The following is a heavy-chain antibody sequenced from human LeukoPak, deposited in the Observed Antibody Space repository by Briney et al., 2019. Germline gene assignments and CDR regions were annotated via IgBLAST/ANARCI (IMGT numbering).Heavy chain of an antibody. D-gene: IGHD2-15*01. CDR2: INPNSGGT. Sequence: ASVKVSCKASGYTFTGYYMHWVRQAPGQGLEWMGWINPNSGGTNYAQKFQGRVTMTRDTSISTAYMELSRLRSDDTAVYYCARPIFPQCSGGSCYSGSNLSDVHHWFDPWGQGTLVTVSS. CDR1: GYTFTGYY. V-gene: IGHV1-2*02. J-gene: IGHJ5*02. CDR3: ARPIFPQCSGGSCYSGSNLSDVHHWFDP.